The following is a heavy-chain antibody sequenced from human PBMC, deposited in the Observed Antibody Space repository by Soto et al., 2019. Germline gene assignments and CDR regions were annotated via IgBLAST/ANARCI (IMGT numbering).Heavy chain of an antibody. CDR3: ARGEMWQVQYSLEY. V-gene: IGHV1-2*02. J-gene: IGHJ4*02. CDR2: INPNSGVT. CDR1: GYTFTSYY. Sequence: QVQLEQSRAEVKKPGASVTVSCKASGYTFTSYYLYWVRQAPGQGLEWMGWINPNSGVTVYAQKFQGRVSMTSDTSINTGYMELTSLTYDDTAVYYCARGEMWQVQYSLEYWGQGSQVTVSS. D-gene: IGHD6-19*01.